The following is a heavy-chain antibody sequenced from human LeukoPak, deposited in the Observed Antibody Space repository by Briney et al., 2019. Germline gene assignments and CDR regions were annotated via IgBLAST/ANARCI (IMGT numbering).Heavy chain of an antibody. D-gene: IGHD6-13*01. V-gene: IGHV1-3*01. CDR1: GYTFTSYA. Sequence: ASVKVSCKASGYTFTSYAMHWVRPAPGQRLERMGWLNAGNGNTKYPQKLQGRVTITRDTSASTAYMELSSLRSEDTAVYYCARGYSSSWYSAFDYWGQGTLVTVSS. J-gene: IGHJ4*02. CDR2: LNAGNGNT. CDR3: ARGYSSSWYSAFDY.